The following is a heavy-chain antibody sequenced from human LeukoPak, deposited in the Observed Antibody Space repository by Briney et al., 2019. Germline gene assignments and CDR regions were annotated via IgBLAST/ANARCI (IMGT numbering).Heavy chain of an antibody. CDR1: GGSISSSNYY. CDR3: ARGSHIAARPAKYFQH. Sequence: PSETLSLTCTVSGGSISSSNYYWGWIRQPPGKGLEWIGEINHSGSTNYNPSLKSRVTISVDTSKNQFSLKLSSVTAADTAVYYCARGSHIAARPAKYFQHWGQGTLVTVSS. J-gene: IGHJ1*01. D-gene: IGHD6-6*01. V-gene: IGHV4-39*07. CDR2: INHSGST.